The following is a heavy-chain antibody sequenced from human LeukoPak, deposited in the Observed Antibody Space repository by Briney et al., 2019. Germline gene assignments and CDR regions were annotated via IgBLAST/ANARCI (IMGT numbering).Heavy chain of an antibody. CDR2: IYYSEST. CDR1: GGSISSYY. Sequence: SSETLSLTCTVSGGSISSYYWSWIRQPPGKGLEWIGYIYYSESTKYNPSLKSRVPISVDTPKNQFPLKLSSVTAADTAVDYCANLFPSYDYVWGSYRINAFDIWGQGTMVTVSS. V-gene: IGHV4-59*08. J-gene: IGHJ3*02. CDR3: ANLFPSYDYVWGSYRINAFDI. D-gene: IGHD3-16*02.